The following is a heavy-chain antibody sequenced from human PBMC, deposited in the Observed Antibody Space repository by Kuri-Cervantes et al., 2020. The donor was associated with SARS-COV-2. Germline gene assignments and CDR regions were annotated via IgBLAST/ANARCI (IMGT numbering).Heavy chain of an antibody. Sequence: GGSLRLSCAASGFTFSSYGMHWVRQAPGKGLEWMGWINPNSGGTNYAQKFQGRVTMTRDTSISTAYMELSRLRSDDTAVYYCARGWSGYSLDPPHFDYWGQGTLVTVSS. V-gene: IGHV1-2*02. CDR1: GFTFSSYG. D-gene: IGHD3-3*01. CDR2: INPNSGGT. J-gene: IGHJ4*02. CDR3: ARGWSGYSLDPPHFDY.